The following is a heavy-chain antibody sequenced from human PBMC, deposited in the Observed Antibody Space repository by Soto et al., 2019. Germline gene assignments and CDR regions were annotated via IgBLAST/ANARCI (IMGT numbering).Heavy chain of an antibody. V-gene: IGHV3-33*01. CDR2: IWYDGSNK. D-gene: IGHD5-12*01. Sequence: GGSLRLSCAASGFTFSSYGMHWVRQAPGKGLEWVAVIWYDGSNKYYADSVKGRFTISRGNSKNTLYLQMNSLRAEDTAVYYCARENGGYLDSVYYFDYWGQGTLVTVSS. J-gene: IGHJ4*02. CDR3: ARENGGYLDSVYYFDY. CDR1: GFTFSSYG.